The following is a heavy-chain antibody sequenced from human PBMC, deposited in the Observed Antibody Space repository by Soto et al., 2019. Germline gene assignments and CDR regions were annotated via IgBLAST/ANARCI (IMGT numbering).Heavy chain of an antibody. J-gene: IGHJ6*02. CDR2: IKSKTDGGTT. Sequence: AESLSLSCPASGCTFSNACMSWVRQAPGKGLGLVGRIKSKTDGGTTDYAAPVKGRFTISRDDSKNTLYLQMHSLKTEDTAVYYCSTGFFSYYYYGMDVWGQGTMVTVYS. CDR3: STGFFSYYYYGMDV. CDR1: GCTFSNAC. V-gene: IGHV3-15*01. D-gene: IGHD3-3*01.